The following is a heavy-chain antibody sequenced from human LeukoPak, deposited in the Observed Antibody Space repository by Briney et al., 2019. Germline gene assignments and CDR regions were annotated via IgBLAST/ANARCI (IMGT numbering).Heavy chain of an antibody. J-gene: IGHJ4*02. V-gene: IGHV3-23*01. CDR1: GFTFSSYA. Sequence: PGGSLRLSCAASGFTFSSYAMSWVRQAPGKGLEWVSAISGSGGNTYYADSVKGRFTISRDNSKNTLYLQMNSLRAEDTAVYYCAKDGSGSYTFDYWGQGTLVTVSS. D-gene: IGHD1-26*01. CDR3: AKDGSGSYTFDY. CDR2: ISGSGGNT.